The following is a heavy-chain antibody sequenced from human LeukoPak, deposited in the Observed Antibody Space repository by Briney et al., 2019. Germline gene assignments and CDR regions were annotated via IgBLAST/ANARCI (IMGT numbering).Heavy chain of an antibody. CDR3: ASSRYYDSSVRDY. CDR1: GGSISSYY. Sequence: SETLSLTCTVSGGSISSYYWSWIRQPAGKGLEWIGRIYTSGSTNYNPSLKSRVTISVDKSKNQLSLKLSSVTAADTAVYYCASSRYYDSSVRDYWGQGTLVTVSS. J-gene: IGHJ4*02. D-gene: IGHD3-22*01. V-gene: IGHV4-4*07. CDR2: IYTSGST.